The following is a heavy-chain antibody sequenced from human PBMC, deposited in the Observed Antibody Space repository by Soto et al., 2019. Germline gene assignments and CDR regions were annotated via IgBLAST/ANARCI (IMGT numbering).Heavy chain of an antibody. V-gene: IGHV3-11*06. CDR1: GFTFSDHF. CDR3: ARVSRDYYLSYFDY. J-gene: IGHJ4*02. CDR2: ISTTRNYT. D-gene: IGHD3-3*01. Sequence: LRLSCTVSGFTFSDHFMAWVRQAPGKGLEWVSDISTTRNYTKYADSVKGRFSMSRDNARNSVYLQMNRLRADDTAVYYCARVSRDYYLSYFDYWGQGALVTVSS.